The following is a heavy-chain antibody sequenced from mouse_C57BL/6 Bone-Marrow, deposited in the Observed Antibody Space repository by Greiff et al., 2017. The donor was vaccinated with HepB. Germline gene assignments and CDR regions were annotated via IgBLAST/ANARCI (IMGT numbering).Heavy chain of an antibody. V-gene: IGHV1-7*01. CDR1: GYTLTSYW. D-gene: IGHD1-1*01. Sequence: VQLQQSGAELAKPGASVKLSCKASGYTLTSYWMHWVKQRPGQGLEWIGYINLSSGYTKYNQKFKDKATLTADKSSSTAYMQLSSLTYEDSAVYYCARGYYYGSSFYYYAMDYWGQGTSVTVSS. CDR2: INLSSGYT. CDR3: ARGYYYGSSFYYYAMDY. J-gene: IGHJ4*01.